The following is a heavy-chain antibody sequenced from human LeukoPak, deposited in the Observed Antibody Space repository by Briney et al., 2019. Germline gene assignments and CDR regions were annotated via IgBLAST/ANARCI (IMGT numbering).Heavy chain of an antibody. J-gene: IGHJ6*03. Sequence: PSETLSLTCTVSGGSVSSGDYYWSWIRQPPGKGLEWIGSVYHSGETYYNPSLKSRVTISVDTSKNQFSLKLSSVTAADTAVYYCAREVVVVPAAMGYYYYYMDVWGKGATVTVSS. CDR1: GGSVSSGDYY. CDR3: AREVVVVPAAMGYYYYYMDV. V-gene: IGHV4-30-2*01. CDR2: VYHSGET. D-gene: IGHD2-2*01.